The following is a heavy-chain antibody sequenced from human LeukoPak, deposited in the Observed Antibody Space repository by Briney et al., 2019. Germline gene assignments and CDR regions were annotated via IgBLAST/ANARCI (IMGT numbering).Heavy chain of an antibody. Sequence: GGSLRLSCAASGFSFSSNAMSWVRQAPGKGLEWVSAISGSGGSTYYGDSVEGRFTISRDNSKDTLFLQMNSLRAEDTAIYYCARDIQLSTWGLGTMVTVSS. J-gene: IGHJ3*01. CDR1: GFSFSSNA. D-gene: IGHD5-24*01. CDR2: ISGSGGST. V-gene: IGHV3-23*01. CDR3: ARDIQLST.